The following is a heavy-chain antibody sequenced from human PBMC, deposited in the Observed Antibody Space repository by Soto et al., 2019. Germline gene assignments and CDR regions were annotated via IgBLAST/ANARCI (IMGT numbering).Heavy chain of an antibody. CDR3: TGRRWGDLLEDY. J-gene: IGHJ4*02. CDR2: IRSKANSYAT. CDR1: GFTFSGSA. V-gene: IGHV3-73*01. Sequence: QLVESGGGLVQPGGSLKLSCAASGFTFSGSAIHWVRQASGKGLEWVGRIRSKANSYATAYAASVTGRFTIPRDDSKNTAYLQMKGLKTEETGGYYCTGRRWGDLLEDYWGQGTLGTVSS. D-gene: IGHD1-26*01.